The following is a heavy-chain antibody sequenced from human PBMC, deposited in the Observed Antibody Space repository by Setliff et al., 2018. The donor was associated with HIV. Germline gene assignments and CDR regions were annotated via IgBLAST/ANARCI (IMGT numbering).Heavy chain of an antibody. V-gene: IGHV5-51*01. CDR2: IYPGDSDT. CDR1: GYSFTSYW. Sequence: PGESLKISCKGSGYSFTSYWIGWVRQMPGKGLEWMGIIYPGDSDTRYSPSFQGQVTISRDNAKKSLYLQMNSLRAEDTAVYFCATSSIAFDYWGQGTLVTVSS. D-gene: IGHD6-6*01. J-gene: IGHJ4*02. CDR3: ATSSIAFDY.